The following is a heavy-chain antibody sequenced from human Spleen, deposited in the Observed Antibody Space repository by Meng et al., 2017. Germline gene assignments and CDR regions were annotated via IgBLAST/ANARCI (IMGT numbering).Heavy chain of an antibody. CDR3: ARDPGNQYSSHAMYHYYGMDV. J-gene: IGHJ6*02. D-gene: IGHD6-19*01. CDR1: GFTFSTYT. V-gene: IGHV3-23*01. CDR2: ISGMSSSI. Sequence: GGSLRLSCTASGFTFSTYTMNCVRQAPGKGREWVSAISGMSSSIYYADSVKGRFTISRDHSKNMVYLQIHNLGVDDMGIYFCARDPGNQYSSHAMYHYYGMDVWGPGTTVTVSS.